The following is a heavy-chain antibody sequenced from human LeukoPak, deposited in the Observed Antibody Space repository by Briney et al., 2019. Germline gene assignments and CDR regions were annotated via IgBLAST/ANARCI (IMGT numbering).Heavy chain of an antibody. CDR1: GFSFSSYW. Sequence: PGGSLRLSCAASGFSFSSYWMSWVRQAPGKGLEWVANIKKDESEKDYVDSVKGRFTISRDNAKNSLYLQMNSLRAEDTAVYYCARGAPYYMDVWGKGTTVTVSS. CDR3: ARGAPYYMDV. CDR2: IKKDESEK. J-gene: IGHJ6*03. V-gene: IGHV3-7*01.